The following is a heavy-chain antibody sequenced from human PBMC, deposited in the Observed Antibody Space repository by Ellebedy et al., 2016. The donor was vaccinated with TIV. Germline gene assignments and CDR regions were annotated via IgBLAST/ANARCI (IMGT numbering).Heavy chain of an antibody. Sequence: GSLRLSXAVYGGSFSGYYWSWIRQPPGKGLEWIGEINHSGSTNYNPSLKSRATISVDTSKNQFSLKLSSVTAADTAVYYCARVGGSTPYYGMDVWGQGTTVTVSS. D-gene: IGHD2-15*01. J-gene: IGHJ6*02. CDR2: INHSGST. CDR3: ARVGGSTPYYGMDV. V-gene: IGHV4-34*01. CDR1: GGSFSGYY.